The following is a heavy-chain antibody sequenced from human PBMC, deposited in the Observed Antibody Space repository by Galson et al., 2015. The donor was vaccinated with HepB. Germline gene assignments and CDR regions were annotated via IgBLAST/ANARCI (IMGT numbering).Heavy chain of an antibody. CDR2: ISAYNGNT. J-gene: IGHJ6*02. D-gene: IGHD3-3*01. V-gene: IGHV1-18*01. Sequence: SVTVSCKASGYTFTSYGISWVRQAPGQGLEWMAWISAYNGNTNYAQKLQGRVTMATDTSTSTAYMELRSLRSDDTAVYYCARDPARLEWRILLPGEYYYYGMDVWGQGTTVTVSS. CDR3: ARDPARLEWRILLPGEYYYYGMDV. CDR1: GYTFTSYG.